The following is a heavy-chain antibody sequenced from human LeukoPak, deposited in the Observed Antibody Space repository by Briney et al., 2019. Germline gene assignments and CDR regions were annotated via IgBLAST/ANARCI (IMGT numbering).Heavy chain of an antibody. CDR2: MYHSGSI. CDR3: ARGYYYDSSGYYSS. V-gene: IGHV4-30-2*01. J-gene: IGHJ5*02. D-gene: IGHD3-22*01. CDR1: GGSISSGGYS. Sequence: YPSQTLSLMCAVSGGSISSGGYSWSWIRQPPGKGLEWIGYMYHSGSIYYNPSVKSRVTISVDRSKNQFSLKLSSVTAADTAVYYCARGYYYDSSGYYSSWGQGTLVTVSS.